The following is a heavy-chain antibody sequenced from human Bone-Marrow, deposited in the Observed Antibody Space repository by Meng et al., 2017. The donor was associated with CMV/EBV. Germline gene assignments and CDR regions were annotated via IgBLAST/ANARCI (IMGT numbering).Heavy chain of an antibody. CDR2: IIPIFGTA. J-gene: IGHJ6*02. CDR3: ARAVLRFLEWPSDYYYGMDV. D-gene: IGHD3-3*01. CDR1: GGIFSSYA. V-gene: IGHV1-69*05. Sequence: SVKVSCKASGGIFSSYAISWVRQAPGQGLEWMGGIIPIFGTANYAQKFQGRVTITTDESTSTAYMELSSLRSEDTAVYYCARAVLRFLEWPSDYYYGMDVWGQGTTVTVSS.